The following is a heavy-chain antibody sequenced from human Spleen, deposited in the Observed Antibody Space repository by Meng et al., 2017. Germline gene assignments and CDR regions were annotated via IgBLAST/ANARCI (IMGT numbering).Heavy chain of an antibody. Sequence: VQLVQSGAEVRGPGGSVKLSCKTSGYTFTDFFIPWCRQAPRHGLEWMGLMNPLTDSTISAKGFQGRVTVPMDTSPATVYLETSRLNSDDTAVYFCARGDTRFDPCGQATLVTVSS. CDR2: MNPLTDST. CDR1: GYTFTDFF. V-gene: IGHV1-46*01. CDR3: ARGDTRFDP. J-gene: IGHJ5*02.